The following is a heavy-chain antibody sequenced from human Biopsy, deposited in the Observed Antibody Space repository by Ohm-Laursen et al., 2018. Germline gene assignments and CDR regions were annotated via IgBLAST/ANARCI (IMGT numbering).Heavy chain of an antibody. Sequence: SSVKVSCKVPTGTFNSYGIIWVRQAPGQGLEWMGRIIPILRTTAYAQTFLGRATITADSPTSTVDMELTSLTSDDTAVYFCAREAIGYQLPCDDWGQGTLVTVSS. CDR2: IIPILRTT. CDR3: AREAIGYQLPCDD. V-gene: IGHV1-69*11. D-gene: IGHD2-2*01. CDR1: TGTFNSYG. J-gene: IGHJ4*02.